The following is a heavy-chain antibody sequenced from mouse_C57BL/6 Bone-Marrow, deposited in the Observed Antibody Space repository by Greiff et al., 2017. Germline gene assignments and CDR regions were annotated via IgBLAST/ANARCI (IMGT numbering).Heavy chain of an antibody. CDR1: GYTFTSYW. J-gene: IGHJ2*01. D-gene: IGHD2-10*02. V-gene: IGHV1-55*01. CDR3: AREGVWEYYFDD. CDR2: IYPGSGST. Sequence: QVQLQQSGAELVKPGASVKMSCKASGYTFTSYWITWVKQRPGQGLEWIGDIYPGSGSTNYNEKFKSKATLTVDTSSSTAYMQLSSLTSEDSAVYYCAREGVWEYYFDDWGKGTTRTVSS.